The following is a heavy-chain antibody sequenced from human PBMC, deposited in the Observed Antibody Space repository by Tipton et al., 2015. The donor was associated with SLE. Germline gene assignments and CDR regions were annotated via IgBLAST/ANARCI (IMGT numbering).Heavy chain of an antibody. J-gene: IGHJ4*02. CDR1: GGSFSGYY. CDR3: ARVPRGGATAVYFDY. V-gene: IGHV4-34*01. CDR2: INHSGST. Sequence: LRLSCAVYGGSFSGYYWSWIRQPPGKGLEWIGEINHSGSTNYNPSLKSRVTISVDTSKNQFSLKLSSVTAADTAVYYCARVPRGGATAVYFDYWGQGTLVTVSS. D-gene: IGHD1-26*01.